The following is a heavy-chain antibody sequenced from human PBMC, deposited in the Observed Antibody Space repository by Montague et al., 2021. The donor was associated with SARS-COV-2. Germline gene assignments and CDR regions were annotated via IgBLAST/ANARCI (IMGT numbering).Heavy chain of an antibody. CDR3: ARISAWYSSGWSAFDY. J-gene: IGHJ4*02. Sequence: PALVTPTQTLTLTCTFSGFSLSTSGICVSWIRQPPGKALEWLALXDWXSYKYYSTSLKTRLTISKDTSKNQVVLTMTNMDPVDTAMYYCARISAWYSSGWSAFDYWGQGTLVTVSS. D-gene: IGHD6-19*01. V-gene: IGHV2-70*01. CDR1: GFSLSTSGIC. CDR2: XDWXSYK.